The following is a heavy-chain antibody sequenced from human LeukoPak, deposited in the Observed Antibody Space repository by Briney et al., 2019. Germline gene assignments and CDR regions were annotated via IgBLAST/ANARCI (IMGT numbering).Heavy chain of an antibody. Sequence: GGSLRLSCAASGFTFSNYWMDWVRQSPGKGLEWVANIKEDGSDKYYVDSVKGRFTISRDNAKNSLYLQMNSLRAEDTAVYYCARGHDYGAPTGPWGQGTLVTVSS. D-gene: IGHD4-17*01. CDR1: GFTFSNYW. V-gene: IGHV3-7*03. J-gene: IGHJ5*02. CDR2: IKEDGSDK. CDR3: ARGHDYGAPTGP.